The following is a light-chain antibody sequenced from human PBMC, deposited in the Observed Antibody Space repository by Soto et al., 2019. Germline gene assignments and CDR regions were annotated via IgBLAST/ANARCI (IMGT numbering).Light chain of an antibody. V-gene: IGKV4-1*01. CDR3: QQYYITPGT. Sequence: DIVMTQSPDSLAVSLGERATINCKSSQSVLYSSNNLNYLAWYQQKPGQPPKLLIYWASTRESGVPDRFSGSGSGTDFTLTISSLQTEDVAVYYCQQYYITPGTFGQGTKVEIK. CDR2: WAS. CDR1: QSVLYSSNNLNY. J-gene: IGKJ1*01.